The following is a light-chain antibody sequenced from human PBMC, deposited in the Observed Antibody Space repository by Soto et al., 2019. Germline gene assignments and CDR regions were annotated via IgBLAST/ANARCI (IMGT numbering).Light chain of an antibody. CDR1: SSNIGSNI. V-gene: IGLV1-44*01. J-gene: IGLJ3*02. CDR2: TNN. CDR3: AAWDGSLQTWV. Sequence: QSVLTQPPLASGTPGQRVTISCSGSSSNIGSNIVNWYQQLPGTAPKILIYTNNQRPSGVPDRFSDSKSGTSASLAISGLQSEDEADYYCAAWDGSLQTWVFGGGTKLTVL.